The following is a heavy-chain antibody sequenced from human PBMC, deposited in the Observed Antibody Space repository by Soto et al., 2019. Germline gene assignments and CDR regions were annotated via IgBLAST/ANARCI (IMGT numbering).Heavy chain of an antibody. J-gene: IGHJ5*02. Sequence: QITLKESGPTLVKPTQTLTLTCTFSGFSLTTRGVGVGWIRQSPGKALEWLALIYWDDDKRYSPSLRSRLTITKDTSKNQVVVTMTNMDPVDTGTYFCAHSIGMFQGVRPKEWFDPWGQGTLVTVSS. D-gene: IGHD3-10*01. CDR2: IYWDDDK. CDR1: GFSLTTRGVG. CDR3: AHSIGMFQGVRPKEWFDP. V-gene: IGHV2-5*02.